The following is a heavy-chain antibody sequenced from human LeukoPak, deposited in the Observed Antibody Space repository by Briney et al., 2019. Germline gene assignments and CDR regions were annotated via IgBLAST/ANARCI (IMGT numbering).Heavy chain of an antibody. CDR3: ARDLSELRFLEWLSHDNWFDP. V-gene: IGHV1-18*01. D-gene: IGHD3-3*01. Sequence: ASVKVSCKASGYTFTSYGISWVRQAPGQGLEWMGWISAYNGNTNYAQKLQGRVTMTTDASTSTAYMELRSLRSDDTAVYYCARDLSELRFLEWLSHDNWFDPWGQGTLVTVSS. CDR1: GYTFTSYG. CDR2: ISAYNGNT. J-gene: IGHJ5*02.